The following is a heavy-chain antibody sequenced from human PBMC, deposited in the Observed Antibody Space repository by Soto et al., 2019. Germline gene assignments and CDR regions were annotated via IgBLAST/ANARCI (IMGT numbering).Heavy chain of an antibody. CDR1: GGTFSSYA. Sequence: GASVKGSCKASGGTFSSYAISWVRQAPGQGLEFMGGIIPSFSTANYAQKFQGRVTFTADKPTTTAYMDLSGLRSEDTAVYYCARYRTKVPVAFDVWGQGTMVTVSS. D-gene: IGHD3-16*02. CDR2: IIPSFSTA. V-gene: IGHV1-69*06. CDR3: ARYRTKVPVAFDV. J-gene: IGHJ3*01.